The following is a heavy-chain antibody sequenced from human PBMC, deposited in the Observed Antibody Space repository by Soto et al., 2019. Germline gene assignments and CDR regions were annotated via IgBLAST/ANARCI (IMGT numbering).Heavy chain of an antibody. CDR2: FIPVLGTA. CDR3: ARGAFGGGYYANFDH. Sequence: QVQLVQSGAEVKKPGSSVKVSCKASGGSFNSHAINWVRQAPGQGLEWMGGFIPVLGTANYAQKFQGRVTITADRSKITAYMELTSLTSEDTAVYYCARGAFGGGYYANFDHWGQGTLVTVSS. CDR1: GGSFNSHA. J-gene: IGHJ4*02. D-gene: IGHD3-3*01. V-gene: IGHV1-69*06.